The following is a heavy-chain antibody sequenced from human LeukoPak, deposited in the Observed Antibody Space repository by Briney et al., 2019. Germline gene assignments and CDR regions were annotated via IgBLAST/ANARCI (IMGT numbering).Heavy chain of an antibody. CDR2: IYTSGST. CDR1: GGSISSGSYY. CDR3: AKSLYGSGSYYNWFDP. J-gene: IGHJ5*02. V-gene: IGHV4-61*02. Sequence: SETLSLTCTVSGGSISSGSYYWSWIRQPAGKGLEWIGRIYTSGSTHYNPSLKSRVTISLDTSKNQFSLKLSSVTAADTAVYYCAKSLYGSGSYYNWFDPWGQGTLVTVSS. D-gene: IGHD3-10*01.